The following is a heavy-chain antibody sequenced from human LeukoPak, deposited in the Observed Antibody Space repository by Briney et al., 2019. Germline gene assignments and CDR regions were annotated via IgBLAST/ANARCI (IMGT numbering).Heavy chain of an antibody. CDR2: IYYSGST. CDR3: ARQGGTVTPPAY. V-gene: IGHV4-39*01. CDR1: GGSISSSSYY. D-gene: IGHD4-17*01. Sequence: PSETLSLTCTVSGGSISSSSYYWGWIRQPPGKXXXXIGSIYYSGSTYYNPSLKSRVTISVDTSKNQFSLKLSSVTAADTAVYYCARQGGTVTPPAYWGQGTLVTVSS. J-gene: IGHJ4*02.